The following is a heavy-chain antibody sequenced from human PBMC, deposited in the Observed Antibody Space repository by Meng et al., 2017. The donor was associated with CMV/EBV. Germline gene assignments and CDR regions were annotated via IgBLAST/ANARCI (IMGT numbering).Heavy chain of an antibody. V-gene: IGHV2-5*02. CDR2: IYWDDDK. CDR1: GFSLSTSGVG. CDR3: AHRGRIAAAGTDWFDP. Sequence: QISLKEAGPTGVNPTQTLTLTCPLSGFSLSTSGVGVGWIRQPPGKALEWLALIYWDDDKRYSPSLKSRLTITKETSKNQVVLTMTNMDPVDTATYYCAHRGRIAAAGTDWFDPWGQGTLVTVSS. J-gene: IGHJ5*02. D-gene: IGHD6-13*01.